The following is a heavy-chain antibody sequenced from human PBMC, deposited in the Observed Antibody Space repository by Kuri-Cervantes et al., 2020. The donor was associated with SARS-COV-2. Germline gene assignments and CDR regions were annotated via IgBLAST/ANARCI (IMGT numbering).Heavy chain of an antibody. V-gene: IGHV4-4*08. CDR1: GGSISSYY. Sequence: SETLSLTCTVSGGSISSYYWSWIRQPPGKGLEWIGYIYYSGSTYYNPSLKSRVTISVDTSKNQFSLKLSSVTAADTAVYYCAREHFVVVPAAISSTDYYYYYYMDVWGKGTTVT. CDR3: AREHFVVVPAAISSTDYYYYYYMDV. D-gene: IGHD2-2*01. CDR2: IYYSGST. J-gene: IGHJ6*03.